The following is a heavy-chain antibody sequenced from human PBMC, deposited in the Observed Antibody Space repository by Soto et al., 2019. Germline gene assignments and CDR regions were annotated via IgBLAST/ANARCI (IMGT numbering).Heavy chain of an antibody. D-gene: IGHD6-19*01. V-gene: IGHV1-3*01. J-gene: IGHJ4*02. Sequence: QVLLVQSGGEVKTPGASVTVSCKASGYIFTAYSMHWLRQAPGQRPEWMGWINAGNGDTKYSQKFLGRVTITRDTSASTANMDLNSLTSDDSAIDCCARDHHSSRHYYFDFWGQGNLVTVAS. CDR3: ARDHHSSRHYYFDF. CDR1: GYIFTAYS. CDR2: INAGNGDT.